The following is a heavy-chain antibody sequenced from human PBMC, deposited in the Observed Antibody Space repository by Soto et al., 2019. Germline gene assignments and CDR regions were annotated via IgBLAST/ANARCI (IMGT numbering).Heavy chain of an antibody. D-gene: IGHD4-17*01. Sequence: GGSLRLSCAASGFTFSSYWMSWVRQAPGKGLEWVANIKQDGSEKYYVDSVKGRFTISRDNAKNSLYLQMNSLRAEDTAVYYCARGRMGWGDYVNQFDYWGQGTLVTVSS. V-gene: IGHV3-7*01. J-gene: IGHJ4*02. CDR2: IKQDGSEK. CDR1: GFTFSSYW. CDR3: ARGRMGWGDYVNQFDY.